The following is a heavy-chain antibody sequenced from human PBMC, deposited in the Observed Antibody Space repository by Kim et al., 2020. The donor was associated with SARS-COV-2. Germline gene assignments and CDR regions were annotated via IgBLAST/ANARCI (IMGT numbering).Heavy chain of an antibody. CDR2: IGAGQSA. Sequence: FTFSTDARGWARQAPGKSLDCVAGIGAGQSAYYRDSVRGRFTSSRDHSDNTLYLQMNSLRADDAAVYHCTKRAATGAGPYYYDSWGPGTLV. J-gene: IGHJ4*02. CDR3: TKRAATGAGPYYYDS. CDR1: FTFSTDA. V-gene: IGHV3-23*01. D-gene: IGHD2-15*01.